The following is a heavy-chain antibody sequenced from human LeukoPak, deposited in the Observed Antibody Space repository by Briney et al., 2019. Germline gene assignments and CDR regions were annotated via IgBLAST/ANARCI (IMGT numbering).Heavy chain of an antibody. J-gene: IGHJ3*02. V-gene: IGHV1-8*01. Sequence: ASVKVSCKASGYTFTSYDIGWVRQATGQGLEWMGWMRPSSGNTGYGQTLQGRVTMTRDTSISTAYMELSSLRSEDTAMYYWVRNKDGFTIWGQGTMVTVSS. CDR3: VRNKDGFTI. CDR2: MRPSSGNT. D-gene: IGHD1/OR15-1a*01. CDR1: GYTFTSYD.